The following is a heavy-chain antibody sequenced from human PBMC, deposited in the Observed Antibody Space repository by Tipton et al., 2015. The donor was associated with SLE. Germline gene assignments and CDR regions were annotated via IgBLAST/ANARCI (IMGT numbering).Heavy chain of an antibody. CDR1: GGSIRSYY. J-gene: IGHJ6*03. V-gene: IGHV4-59*12. CDR3: TREVEGYSSDWYYYYYYMDV. Sequence: GLVKPSETLSLTCAVSGGSIRSYYWSWIRQTPGKGLEWIGYMYYSGITNYNPSLYGRVSISVDTSRNQFSLKLSSVTAADTAVYYCTREVEGYSSDWYYYYYYMDVWGKGTTVTVSS. D-gene: IGHD6-19*01. CDR2: MYYSGIT.